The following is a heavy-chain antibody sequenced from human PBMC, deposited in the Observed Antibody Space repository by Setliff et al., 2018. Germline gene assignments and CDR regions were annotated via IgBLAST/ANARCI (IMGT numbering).Heavy chain of an antibody. CDR1: GASMCSGTFY. Sequence: SETLSLTCTVSGASMCSGTFYWSWIRLHPGKGLEWIGYISYSGNTYYNPSFEGRLALSVDASMNQFSLRLSSVTAADSAIYYCARDRSALVRGVVHHNYFDPWGQGNKVTVSS. J-gene: IGHJ5*02. V-gene: IGHV4-31*03. D-gene: IGHD3-10*01. CDR3: ARDRSALVRGVVHHNYFDP. CDR2: ISYSGNT.